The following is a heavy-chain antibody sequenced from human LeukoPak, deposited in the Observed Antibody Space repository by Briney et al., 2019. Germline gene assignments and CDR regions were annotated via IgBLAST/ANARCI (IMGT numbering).Heavy chain of an antibody. CDR1: GFTFSDYY. D-gene: IGHD2-15*01. V-gene: IGHV3-11*01. CDR2: ISSSGSTI. J-gene: IGHJ4*02. CDR3: ARDHDVVVVAATSLDY. Sequence: GGSLRLSCAASGFTFSDYYMSWIRQAPGKGLEWVSYISSSGSTIYYADSVKGRFTISRDNAKNSLYLQMNSLRAEDTAAYYCARDHDVVVVAATSLDYWGQGTLVTVSS.